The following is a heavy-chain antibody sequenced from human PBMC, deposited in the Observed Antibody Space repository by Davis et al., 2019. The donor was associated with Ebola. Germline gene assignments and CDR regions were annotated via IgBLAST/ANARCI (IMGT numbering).Heavy chain of an antibody. CDR2: ISSSSSYI. D-gene: IGHD5-12*01. J-gene: IGHJ6*02. V-gene: IGHV3-21*01. CDR1: GFTVSSYY. Sequence: GESLKISCAASGFTVSSYYMSWVRQAPGKGLEWVSSISSSSSYIYYADSVKGRFTISRDNAKNTLYPQMNSLRAEDTAVYYCARGIRYSGYYYYSVDVWGQGTTVTVSS. CDR3: ARGIRYSGYYYYSVDV.